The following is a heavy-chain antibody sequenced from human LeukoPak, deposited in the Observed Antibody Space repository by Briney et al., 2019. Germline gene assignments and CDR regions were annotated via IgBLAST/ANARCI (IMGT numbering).Heavy chain of an antibody. V-gene: IGHV3-23*01. J-gene: IGHJ4*02. CDR1: GFTFSAYP. D-gene: IGHD3-16*01. Sequence: PGGSLRLSCAASGFTFSAYPMNWVRQAPGKGLEWVSAISGSGGSTYYADSVKGRFTISRDNSKNTLYLQMNSLRAEDTAVYYCAKDRRITPFDYWGQGTLVTVSS. CDR3: AKDRRITPFDY. CDR2: ISGSGGST.